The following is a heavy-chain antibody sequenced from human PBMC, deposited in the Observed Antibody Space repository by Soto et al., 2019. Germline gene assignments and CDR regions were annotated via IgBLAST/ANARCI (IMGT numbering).Heavy chain of an antibody. J-gene: IGHJ6*02. CDR2: ISYDGSNK. Sequence: QVQLVESGGGVVQPGRSLRLSCAASGFIFSSYGMHWVRQAPGKGLEWVAVISYDGSNKYYADSVKGRFTISRDNSKNTLYLQMNSLRSEDTAVYYCAKDESNLYYYGMDVWGQGTTVTVSS. D-gene: IGHD4-4*01. CDR3: AKDESNLYYYGMDV. V-gene: IGHV3-30*18. CDR1: GFIFSSYG.